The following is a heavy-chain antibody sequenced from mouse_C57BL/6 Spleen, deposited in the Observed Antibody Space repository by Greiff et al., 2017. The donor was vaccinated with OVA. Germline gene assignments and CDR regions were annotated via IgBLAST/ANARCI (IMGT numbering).Heavy chain of an antibody. CDR3: ARTAYYSNYDYAMDY. CDR1: GYAFSSSW. CDR2: IYPGDGDT. D-gene: IGHD2-5*01. J-gene: IGHJ4*01. V-gene: IGHV1-82*01. Sequence: QVQLQQSGPELVKPGASVKISCKASGYAFSSSWMNWVKQRPGKGLEWIGRIYPGDGDTNYNGKFKGKATLTADKSSSTAYMQLSSLTSEDSAVYVCARTAYYSNYDYAMDYWGQGTSVTVSS.